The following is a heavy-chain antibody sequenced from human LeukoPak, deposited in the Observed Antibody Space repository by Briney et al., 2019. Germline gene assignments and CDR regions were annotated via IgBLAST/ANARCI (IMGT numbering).Heavy chain of an antibody. Sequence: GGSLRLSCAASGFTFGTYSINWVRQAPGKGLEWVSYISSSSITIYYADSVKGRFTISRDNAKNSLYLQMNSLRAEDTAVYYCAKVVRERYYYYYMDVWGKGTTVTVSS. CDR3: AKVVRERYYYYYMDV. CDR2: ISSSSITI. J-gene: IGHJ6*03. D-gene: IGHD3-10*01. CDR1: GFTFGTYS. V-gene: IGHV3-48*04.